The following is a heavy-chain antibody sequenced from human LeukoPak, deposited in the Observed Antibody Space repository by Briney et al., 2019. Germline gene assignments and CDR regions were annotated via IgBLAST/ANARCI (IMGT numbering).Heavy chain of an antibody. CDR1: GYTFTSNY. CDR3: AKELSDDILTGPFDY. D-gene: IGHD3-9*01. CDR2: ISPSGGST. Sequence: RASVKVSCKAFGYTFTSNYMHWVRQAPGQGPEWMGVISPSGGSTTYAQKFQGRVTLTRDMSTSTDYLELSSLRSEDTAVYYCAKELSDDILTGPFDYWGQGTLVTVSS. J-gene: IGHJ4*02. V-gene: IGHV1-46*01.